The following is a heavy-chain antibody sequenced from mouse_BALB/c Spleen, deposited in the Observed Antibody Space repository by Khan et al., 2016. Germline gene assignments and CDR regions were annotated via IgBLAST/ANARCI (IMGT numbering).Heavy chain of an antibody. D-gene: IGHD1-1*01. Sequence: VQLQESGAELARPGASVKLSCKASGYTFTDYYINWVKQRTGQGLEWIGEIYPGSGNTYYNEKFKGKAIMTADKSSSTAYMQHSSLTSEDSEVYFCAKGGRSDYYAMDYWGQGTSFTVSS. CDR1: GYTFTDYY. J-gene: IGHJ4*01. CDR2: IYPGSGNT. CDR3: AKGGRSDYYAMDY. V-gene: IGHV1-77*01.